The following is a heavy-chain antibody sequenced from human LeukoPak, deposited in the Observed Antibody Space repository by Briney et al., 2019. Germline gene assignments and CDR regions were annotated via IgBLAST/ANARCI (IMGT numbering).Heavy chain of an antibody. CDR3: ARVAYDILTGYLHFDY. V-gene: IGHV4-39*07. Sequence: ASETLSLTCTVSGGSISSSSYYWGGIRQPPGKGLEWIGSIYYSGSTYYNPSLKSRVTISVDTSKNQFSLKLSSVTAADTAVYYCARVAYDILTGYLHFDYWGQGTLVTVSS. CDR2: IYYSGST. J-gene: IGHJ4*02. CDR1: GGSISSSSYY. D-gene: IGHD3-9*01.